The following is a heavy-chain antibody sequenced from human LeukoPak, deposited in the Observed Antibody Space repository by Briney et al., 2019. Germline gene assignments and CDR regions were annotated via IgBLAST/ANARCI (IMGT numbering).Heavy chain of an antibody. V-gene: IGHV4-31*03. CDR1: GGSISTGGYY. D-gene: IGHD2-2*01. J-gene: IGHJ5*02. CDR3: ARARYCSGTSCYPRFDP. Sequence: SETLSLTCTVSGGSISTGGYYWSWIRQHPGKGLEWIGYIYYSGSTYYNPSLKSRVTISVDTSKNQFSLKLSSVTAADTAVYYCARARYCSGTSCYPRFDPWGQGTLVTVSS. CDR2: IYYSGST.